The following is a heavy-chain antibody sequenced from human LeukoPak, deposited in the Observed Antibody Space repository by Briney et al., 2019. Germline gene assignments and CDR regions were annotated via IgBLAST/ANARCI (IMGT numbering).Heavy chain of an antibody. D-gene: IGHD3-10*01. CDR3: AKGVGWSGDHIN. V-gene: IGHV3-9*01. J-gene: IGHJ4*02. CDR1: GFSFDDFA. Sequence: GGSLRLSCAASGFSFDDFAMHWVRQAPGKGLEWVSGITWNGGTIDYADSVKGRFTISRDNAKNSLYLQMNSLRAEDTAVYYCAKGVGWSGDHINWGQGTLVTVSS. CDR2: ITWNGGTI.